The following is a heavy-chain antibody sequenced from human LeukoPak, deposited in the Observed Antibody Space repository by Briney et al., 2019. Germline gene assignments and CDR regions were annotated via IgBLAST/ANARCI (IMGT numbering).Heavy chain of an antibody. CDR3: ARVRDPVGVNWFDP. Sequence: PGRSLRLSCAASGFTFSSYAMHWVRQAPGKGLEWVAVISYDGSNKYYADSVKGRFTISRDNSKNTLYLQMNSLRAEDTAVYYCARVRDPVGVNWFDPWGQGTLVTVSS. D-gene: IGHD3-22*01. CDR2: ISYDGSNK. V-gene: IGHV3-30*07. J-gene: IGHJ5*02. CDR1: GFTFSSYA.